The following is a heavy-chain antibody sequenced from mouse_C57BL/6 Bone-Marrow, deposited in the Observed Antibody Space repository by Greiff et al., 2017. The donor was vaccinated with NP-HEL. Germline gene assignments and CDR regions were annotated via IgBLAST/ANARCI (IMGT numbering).Heavy chain of an antibody. J-gene: IGHJ4*01. V-gene: IGHV1-20*01. CDR1: GYSFTGYF. D-gene: IGHD4-1*01. CDR2: INPYNGDT. CDR3: ARSGYYAMDY. Sequence: EVNVVESGPELVKPGDSVKISCKASGYSFTGYFMNWVMQSHGKSLEWIGRINPYNGDTFYNQKFKGKATLTVDKSSSTAHMELRSLTSEDSAVYYCARSGYYAMDYWGQGTSVTVSS.